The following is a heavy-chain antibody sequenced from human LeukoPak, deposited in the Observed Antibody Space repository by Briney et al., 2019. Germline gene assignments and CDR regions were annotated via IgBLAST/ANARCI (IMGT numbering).Heavy chain of an antibody. CDR1: GFTFSNAW. CDR3: TTDQGRFLEWLLPGDY. J-gene: IGHJ4*02. CDR2: IKSKTDGGTT. V-gene: IGHV3-15*01. Sequence: GGSLRLSCAASGFTFSNAWMSWVRQAPGKGLEWVGRIKSKTDGGTTDYAAPVKGRFTISRDDSKNTLYLQMNSLKTEDTAVYYCTTDQGRFLEWLLPGDYWGQGTLVTVSS. D-gene: IGHD3-3*01.